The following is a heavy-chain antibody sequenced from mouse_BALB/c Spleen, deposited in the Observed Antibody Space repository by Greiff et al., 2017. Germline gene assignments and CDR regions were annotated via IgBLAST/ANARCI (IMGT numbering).Heavy chain of an antibody. CDR3: AREPERSTMITTFAY. CDR2: INPSNGRT. D-gene: IGHD2-4*01. V-gene: IGHV1S81*02. Sequence: QVQLKQSGAELVKPGASVKLSCKASGYTFTSYWMHWVKQRPGQGLEWIGEINPSNGRTNYNEKFKSKATLTVDKSSSTAYMQLSSLTSEDSAVYYCAREPERSTMITTFAYWGQGTLVTVSA. CDR1: GYTFTSYW. J-gene: IGHJ3*01.